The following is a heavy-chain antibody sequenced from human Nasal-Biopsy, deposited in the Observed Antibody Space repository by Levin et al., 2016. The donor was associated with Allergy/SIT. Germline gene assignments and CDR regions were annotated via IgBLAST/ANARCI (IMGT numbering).Heavy chain of an antibody. V-gene: IGHV1-2*02. CDR1: GYAFSDYY. CDR3: LRDYHYTGGHGP. J-gene: IGHJ5*02. CDR2: IFPRSGGT. D-gene: IGHD2-8*02. Sequence: ASVKVSCKSSGYAFSDYYLHWLRQAPGQGFEWLGEIFPRSGGTEYAPQFQGRITLTTDTSISTAYLELNRLRSDDTAVYYCLRDYHYTGGHGPWGQGTLVTVSS.